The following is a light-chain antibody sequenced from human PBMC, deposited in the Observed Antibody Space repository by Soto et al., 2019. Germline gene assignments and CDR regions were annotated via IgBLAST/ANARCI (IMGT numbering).Light chain of an antibody. Sequence: DIQMTQSPSSVSATVGGRVNITCRASQDISNWLAWYQQKPGKAPKLLIYVVSNLQSGVPSRFSGSGSGTDFTLTIISLQPEDFAIYYCQQANNFPWTFGQGTKVEI. CDR3: QQANNFPWT. CDR1: QDISNW. V-gene: IGKV1-12*02. J-gene: IGKJ1*01. CDR2: VVS.